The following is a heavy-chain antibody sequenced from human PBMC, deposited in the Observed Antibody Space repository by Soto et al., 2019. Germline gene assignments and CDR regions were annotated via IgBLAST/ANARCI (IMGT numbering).Heavy chain of an antibody. D-gene: IGHD6-19*01. Sequence: GASVKVSCKASGYTFTSYDINWVRQATGQGLEWMGWMNPNSGNTGYAQKFQGRVTMTRNTSISTAYMELSSLRSEDTAVYYCARLGIAVAGTPLFAFDIWGQGTMVTVSS. CDR2: MNPNSGNT. J-gene: IGHJ3*02. V-gene: IGHV1-8*01. CDR1: GYTFTSYD. CDR3: ARLGIAVAGTPLFAFDI.